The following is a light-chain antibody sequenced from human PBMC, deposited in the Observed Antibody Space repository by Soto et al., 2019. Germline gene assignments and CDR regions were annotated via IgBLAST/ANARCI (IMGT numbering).Light chain of an antibody. CDR1: QSISSY. CDR3: QQSYSNPWT. Sequence: DIQITQSPSSLSASVGDRVTITCRASQSISSYLNWYQQKQGKAPKLLIYAASSLQSGVPSRFSGSGSGTDFALTISSLQPEDFETYYCQQSYSNPWTFGQGTKVDIK. V-gene: IGKV1-39*01. CDR2: AAS. J-gene: IGKJ1*01.